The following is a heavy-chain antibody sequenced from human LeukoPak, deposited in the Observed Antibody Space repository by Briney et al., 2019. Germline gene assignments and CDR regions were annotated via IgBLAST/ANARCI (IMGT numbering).Heavy chain of an antibody. J-gene: IGHJ4*02. D-gene: IGHD6-19*01. V-gene: IGHV3-23*01. Sequence: GGSLRLSCAASGFTFSNFAMSWVRQAPGKGLEWVSSIDGSDTGSDAGTYYADSVKGRLTISRDNSRNTLYLQMNSLRDEDTAIYYCAKVLGVAGTSWGNFEYWGQGTLVTVSS. CDR1: GFTFSNFA. CDR3: AKVLGVAGTSWGNFEY. CDR2: IDGSDTGSDAGT.